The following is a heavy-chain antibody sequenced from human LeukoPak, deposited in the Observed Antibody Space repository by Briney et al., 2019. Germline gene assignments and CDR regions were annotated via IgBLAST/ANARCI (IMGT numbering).Heavy chain of an antibody. J-gene: IGHJ5*02. D-gene: IGHD6-25*01. CDR1: GGSISSSSYY. CDR2: IYYSGST. CDR3: ARPPGIAAAWFDP. Sequence: SETLSLTCTVSGGSISSSSYYWGWIRQPPGKGLEWIGSIYYSGSTYYNPSLKSRVSISVDTSKDQLSLQLSSVTAADTAVYYCARPPGIAAAWFDPWGQGTLVTVSS. V-gene: IGHV4-39*01.